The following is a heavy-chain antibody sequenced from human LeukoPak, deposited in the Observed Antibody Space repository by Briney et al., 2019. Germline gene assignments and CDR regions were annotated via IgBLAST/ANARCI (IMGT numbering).Heavy chain of an antibody. V-gene: IGHV1-69*05. Sequence: SVKVSCKASGGTFSSYAISWVRQAPGQGLEWMGGIIPIFGTANYAQKFQGRVTITTDEPTSTAYMELSSLRSEDTAVYYCARDHNVAAAGRGFDPWGQGTLVTVSS. D-gene: IGHD6-13*01. J-gene: IGHJ5*02. CDR1: GGTFSSYA. CDR2: IIPIFGTA. CDR3: ARDHNVAAAGRGFDP.